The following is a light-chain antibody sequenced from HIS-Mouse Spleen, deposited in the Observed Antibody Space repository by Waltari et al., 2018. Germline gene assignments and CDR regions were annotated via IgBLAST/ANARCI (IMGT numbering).Light chain of an antibody. J-gene: IGLJ2*01. Sequence: SYELTQPPSVSVSPGHTARITCSGDTLPKKYACWYQQKPGKSPVPVIYQDSKRPSRIPDHFSGSNYGNTATLTISGAQAMDEADYYCQAWDSSTVVFGGGTKLTVL. V-gene: IGLV3-1*01. CDR1: TLPKKY. CDR2: QDS. CDR3: QAWDSSTVV.